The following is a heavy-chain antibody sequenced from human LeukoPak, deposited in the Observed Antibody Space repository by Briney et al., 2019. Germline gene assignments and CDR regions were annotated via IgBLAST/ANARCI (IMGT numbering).Heavy chain of an antibody. CDR3: ALHPDGSRSPYS. Sequence: PSETVSLTCTVSGYSLSSGYYWGWVRQPPGKGMEWIATIFHSGLTHYNPSLEGRVTISGDTSRSQLSLKLRSATAADTAVYYCALHPDGSRSPYSWGRGTLVTVSS. J-gene: IGHJ4*02. CDR1: GYSLSSGYY. D-gene: IGHD3-10*01. CDR2: IFHSGLT. V-gene: IGHV4-38-2*02.